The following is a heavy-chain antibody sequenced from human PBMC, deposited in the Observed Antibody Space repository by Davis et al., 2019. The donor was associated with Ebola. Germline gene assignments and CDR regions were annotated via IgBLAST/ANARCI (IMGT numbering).Heavy chain of an antibody. J-gene: IGHJ1*01. V-gene: IGHV7-4-1*02. CDR3: ARRMDCRGDSCYCLQH. CDR2: INTKNGNP. D-gene: IGHD2-15*01. CDR1: GYTFAYYA. Sequence: ASVKVSCKASGYTFAYYAMNWVRQAPGQGLEWMGWINTKNGNPTYAQGFTGRLVFSLDTSVSTAYLEISSLKAEDTAVYYCARRMDCRGDSCYCLQHWGQGTLVTVSS.